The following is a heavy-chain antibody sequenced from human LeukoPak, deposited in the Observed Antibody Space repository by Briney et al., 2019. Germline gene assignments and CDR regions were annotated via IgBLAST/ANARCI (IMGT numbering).Heavy chain of an antibody. J-gene: IGHJ5*02. Sequence: ASVKVSCKASGYTFTGYYIHWVRQAPGQGLEWMGWINPNSGGTNYAQKFQGRVTMTRDTSISTAYMELSRLRSDDTAVYYCARYLVQGINWFDPWGQGTLVTVSS. V-gene: IGHV1-2*02. CDR2: INPNSGGT. CDR1: GYTFTGYY. D-gene: IGHD3-10*01. CDR3: ARYLVQGINWFDP.